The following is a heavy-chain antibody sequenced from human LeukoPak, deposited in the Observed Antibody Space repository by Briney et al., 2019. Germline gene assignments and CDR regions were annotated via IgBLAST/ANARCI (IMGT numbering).Heavy chain of an antibody. CDR2: ISGSGGST. Sequence: GGSLRLSCVASGFTFSSYVINWARQAPGKGLEWVSAISGSGGSTYYADSVKGRFTISRDNSKNTLYLQVNSLRAEDTAVYYCAKAPQVGTYYYGMDVWGQGTTVAVSS. D-gene: IGHD3-10*01. CDR1: GFTFSSYV. CDR3: AKAPQVGTYYYGMDV. J-gene: IGHJ6*02. V-gene: IGHV3-23*01.